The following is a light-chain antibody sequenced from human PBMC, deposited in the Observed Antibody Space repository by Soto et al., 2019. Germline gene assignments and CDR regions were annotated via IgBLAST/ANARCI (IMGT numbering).Light chain of an antibody. CDR3: ASSPSNTPRWV. CDR2: EVS. CDR1: SSDVGSYNY. J-gene: IGLJ3*02. V-gene: IGLV2-14*01. Sequence: QSALTQPASVSGSPGQSITISCTGTSSDVGSYNYVSWYQHHPGKAPKLLIFEVSNRPSGVSDRFSGSKSGNTASLTISGLQVEDEADYYCASSPSNTPRWVLGGGTKVTVL.